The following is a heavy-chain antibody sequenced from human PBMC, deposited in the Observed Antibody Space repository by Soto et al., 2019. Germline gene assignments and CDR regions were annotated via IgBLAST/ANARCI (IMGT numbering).Heavy chain of an antibody. V-gene: IGHV4-59*01. CDR3: ARADGRY. J-gene: IGHJ4*02. CDR1: GVSITDYY. Sequence: PEETLSLTWAVSGVSITDYYWAWIRQAPGKGLEWIGFVWYTGITNYNPSLKNRVTLAVDMSKNQFSLELSSVTAADTAVYYCARADGRYWGQGTLVTV. CDR2: VWYTGIT.